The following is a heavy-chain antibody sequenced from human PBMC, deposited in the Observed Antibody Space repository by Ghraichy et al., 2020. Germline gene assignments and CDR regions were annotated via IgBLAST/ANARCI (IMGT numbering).Heavy chain of an antibody. Sequence: SETLSLTCSVSGGPLSPYFWIWIRQPPGKGLEWIGKVFHSGNTNYNPSLQSRVAMSVDTSKNQFSLNLNSVTAADTAVYFCARGAIAALGDAFDYWGQGILVTVSS. J-gene: IGHJ4*02. CDR1: GGPLSPYF. V-gene: IGHV4-59*08. CDR3: ARGAIAALGDAFDY. D-gene: IGHD6-25*01. CDR2: VFHSGNT.